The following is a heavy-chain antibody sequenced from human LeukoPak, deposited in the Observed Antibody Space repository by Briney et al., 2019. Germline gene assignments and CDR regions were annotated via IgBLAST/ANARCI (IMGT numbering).Heavy chain of an antibody. D-gene: IGHD5-24*01. Sequence: SETLSLTCGVSGGAITNYYWNWIRQAPGKGLEWLGYIYYTGSTTYNPSLKSRVTISVDTSKNQFSLKLSSVTAADTAVYYCARRSTYDAFDIWGQGTMVTVSS. CDR3: ARRSTYDAFDI. CDR2: IYYTGST. V-gene: IGHV4-59*01. J-gene: IGHJ3*02. CDR1: GGAITNYY.